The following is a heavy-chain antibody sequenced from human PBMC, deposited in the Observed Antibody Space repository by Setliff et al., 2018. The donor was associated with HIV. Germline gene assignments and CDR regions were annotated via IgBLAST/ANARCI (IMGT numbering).Heavy chain of an antibody. Sequence: ASVKVSCKASGYTLTNYDINWVRQATGQGLEWMGWMNPSGATGYAQKLQGRVTMTTDTSTSTAYMELRSLRSDDTAVYYCARVIGMGLWFGGEDYYYMDVWGKGTTVTVSS. CDR2: MNPSGAT. V-gene: IGHV1-8*02. CDR3: ARVIGMGLWFGGEDYYYMDV. CDR1: GYTLTNYD. J-gene: IGHJ6*03. D-gene: IGHD3-10*01.